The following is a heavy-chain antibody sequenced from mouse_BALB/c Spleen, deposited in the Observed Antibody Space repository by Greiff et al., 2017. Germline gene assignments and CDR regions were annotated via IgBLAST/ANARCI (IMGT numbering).Heavy chain of an antibody. V-gene: IGHV5-15*02. J-gene: IGHJ3*01. CDR3: ERVILRLKEGFAD. CDR2: ISNLAYSI. CDR1: GFSFSDYG. D-gene: IGHD1-2*01. Sequence: EVQRVESGGGLVQPGGSRTLSCAASGFSFSDYGMAWVRQAPGKGPEWVAFISNLAYSIYYADTVTGRFTISRENAKNTLYLEMSSLRSEDTAMYYCERVILRLKEGFADWGQGTLVTVAA.